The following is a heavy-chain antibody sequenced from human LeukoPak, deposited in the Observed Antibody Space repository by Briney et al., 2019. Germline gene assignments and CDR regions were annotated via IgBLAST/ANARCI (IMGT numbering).Heavy chain of an antibody. CDR3: ARGTYYYGSGSYYPPDY. Sequence: PGGSLRLSCAASGFTFSRYAMHWVRQAPGKGLEWVAVIAYDGSSEYYADSVKGRFTISRDNSKNTLSLQMNSLRAEDTAVYYCARGTYYYGSGSYYPPDYWGQGTLVTVSS. J-gene: IGHJ4*02. V-gene: IGHV3-30*04. D-gene: IGHD3-10*01. CDR1: GFTFSRYA. CDR2: IAYDGSSE.